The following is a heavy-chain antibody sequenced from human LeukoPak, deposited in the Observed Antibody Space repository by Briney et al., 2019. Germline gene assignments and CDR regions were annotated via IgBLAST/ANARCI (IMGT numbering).Heavy chain of an antibody. Sequence: GASVKVSCKASGYTFTSYGISWVRQAPGQGLEWMGWISAYNGNTNYAQKLQGRVTMTTDTSTSTAYMELRSLRSDDTAVYYCARDRRFLVGARSFDYWGQGTLVTVSS. V-gene: IGHV1-18*01. D-gene: IGHD1-26*01. CDR1: GYTFTSYG. CDR2: ISAYNGNT. CDR3: ARDRRFLVGARSFDY. J-gene: IGHJ4*02.